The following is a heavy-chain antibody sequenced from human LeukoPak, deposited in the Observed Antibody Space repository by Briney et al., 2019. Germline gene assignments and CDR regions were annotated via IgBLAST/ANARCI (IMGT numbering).Heavy chain of an antibody. CDR3: ARSGVGYYYDSSGYYPLDY. V-gene: IGHV1-18*01. J-gene: IGHJ4*02. D-gene: IGHD3-22*01. CDR2: ISAYNGNT. Sequence: GASVKVSCKASGYTITSYGISWVRQAPGQGLEWMGWISAYNGNTNYAQKLQGRVTMTTDTSTSTAYMELRSLRSDDTAAYYCARSGVGYYYDSSGYYPLDYWGQGTLVTVSS. CDR1: GYTITSYG.